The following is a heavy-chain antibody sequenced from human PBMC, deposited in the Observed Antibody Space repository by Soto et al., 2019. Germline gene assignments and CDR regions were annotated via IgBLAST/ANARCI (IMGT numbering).Heavy chain of an antibody. Sequence: SETLSLTCTVSSAPVSSTTYTWGWIRQPPGKGLEWVASVYYGGRSYYNPSLNSRVTISVDTSKNQFSLKMTSVSAADTAVYYCARLHGYCISSSCHGHYAMDVWGQGTTVT. CDR3: ARLHGYCISSSCHGHYAMDV. D-gene: IGHD2-2*01. J-gene: IGHJ6*02. CDR2: VYYGGRS. CDR1: SAPVSSTTYT. V-gene: IGHV4-39*01.